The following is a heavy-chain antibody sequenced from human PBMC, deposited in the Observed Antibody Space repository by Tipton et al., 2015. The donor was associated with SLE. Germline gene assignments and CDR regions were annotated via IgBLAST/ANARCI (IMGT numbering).Heavy chain of an antibody. CDR2: IYYSGST. J-gene: IGHJ4*02. CDR1: GGSISSGDYY. CDR3: ARHGTGALDY. V-gene: IGHV4-30-4*01. D-gene: IGHD2-8*02. Sequence: LRLSCTVSGGSISSGDYYWSWIRQPPGKGLEWIGYIYYSGSTYYNPSLKSRVTISVDTSKNQFSLKLSSVTAADTAVYYCARHGTGALDYWGQGTLVTVSS.